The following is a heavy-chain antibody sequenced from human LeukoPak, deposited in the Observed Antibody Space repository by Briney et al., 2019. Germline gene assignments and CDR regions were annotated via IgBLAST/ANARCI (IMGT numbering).Heavy chain of an antibody. CDR2: IYYSGTT. Sequence: SETLSLTCTVSGGSISASSYYWGWIRQPPGKGLEWIATIYYSGTTYYNPSLKSRVTISVDTSKNQFSPNLSSVTAADTAVYYCARRGSGSRGDFDHWGQGTLVTVSS. CDR1: GGSISASSYY. CDR3: ARRGSGSRGDFDH. V-gene: IGHV4-39*01. D-gene: IGHD2-15*01. J-gene: IGHJ4*02.